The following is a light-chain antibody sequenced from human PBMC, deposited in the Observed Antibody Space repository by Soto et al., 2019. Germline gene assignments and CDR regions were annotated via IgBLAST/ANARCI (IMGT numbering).Light chain of an antibody. CDR3: TSWTTSTTMI. J-gene: IGLJ2*01. V-gene: IGLV2-14*03. Sequence: QSALTQPASVSGSPGQAITISCTGTSSDIGAYNFVSWYQQHPCKAPKLILYDVNIRPSGVSNRFSGPTSGNTASLTISGLQAENEADYYCTSWTTSTTMIFGGGTKVTVL. CDR1: SSDIGAYNF. CDR2: DVN.